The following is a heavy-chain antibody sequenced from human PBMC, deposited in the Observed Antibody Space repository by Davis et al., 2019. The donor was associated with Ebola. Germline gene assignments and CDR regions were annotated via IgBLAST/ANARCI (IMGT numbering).Heavy chain of an antibody. CDR1: GYTFTSYA. CDR2: INTNTGNP. V-gene: IGHV7-4-1*02. CDR3: ARDGLGDTMVRGTDGMDV. J-gene: IGHJ6*02. Sequence: AASVKVSCKASGYTFTSYAMNWVRQAPGQGLEWMGGINTNTGNPTYAQGFRGRFVFSLDTSVSTAYLQISSLKAEDTAVYYCARDGLGDTMVRGTDGMDVWGQGTTVTVSS. D-gene: IGHD3-10*01.